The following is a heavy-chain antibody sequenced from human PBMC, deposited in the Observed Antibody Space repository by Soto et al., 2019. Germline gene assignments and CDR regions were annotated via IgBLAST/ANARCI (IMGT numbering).Heavy chain of an antibody. V-gene: IGHV3-66*01. D-gene: IGHD4-17*01. CDR3: ARGFYGDYPLYFDL. J-gene: IGHJ2*01. CDR1: GFTVNSNY. Sequence: GGSLRLSCAASGFTVNSNYMTWVRQAPGKGLEWVSIIYSDGSTYSADSVKDGFSISRDNFKNTLYLQMNSLRVEDTAVYFCARGFYGDYPLYFDLWGRGTLVTVSS. CDR2: IYSDGST.